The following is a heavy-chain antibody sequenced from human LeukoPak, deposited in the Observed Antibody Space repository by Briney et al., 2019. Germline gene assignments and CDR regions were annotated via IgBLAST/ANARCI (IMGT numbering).Heavy chain of an antibody. D-gene: IGHD2-15*01. J-gene: IGHJ3*02. V-gene: IGHV3-53*01. CDR1: GFTFSSYS. CDR2: IYSGGST. CDR3: ARGPVVGLGDAFDI. Sequence: GGSLRLSCAASGFTFSSYSMNSVRQAPGKGLEWVSVIYSGGSTYYADSVKGRFTISRDNSKNTLYLQMNSLRAEDTAVYYCARGPVVGLGDAFDIWGQGTMVTVSS.